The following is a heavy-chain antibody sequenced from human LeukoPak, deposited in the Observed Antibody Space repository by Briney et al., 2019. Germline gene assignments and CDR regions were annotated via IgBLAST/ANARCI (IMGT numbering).Heavy chain of an antibody. CDR1: GYTFIDYY. V-gene: IGHV1-18*04. J-gene: IGHJ6*02. Sequence: ASVKVSCKASGYTFIDYYMYWVRQAPGQGLEWMGWISGYNGNTNYAQNLQGRVTMTTDTSTSTAYMELRSLRSDDTAVYYCARVWGSMVTGALYNSYGMDVWGQGTTVTVSS. D-gene: IGHD5-18*01. CDR3: ARVWGSMVTGALYNSYGMDV. CDR2: ISGYNGNT.